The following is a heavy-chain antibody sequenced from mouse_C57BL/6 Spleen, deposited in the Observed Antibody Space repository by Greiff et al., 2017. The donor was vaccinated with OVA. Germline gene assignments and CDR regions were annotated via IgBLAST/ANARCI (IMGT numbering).Heavy chain of an antibody. CDR1: GYSITSGYY. V-gene: IGHV3-6*01. CDR3: ARQRGDYYGSSYGYFDG. Sequence: EVQLQESGPGLVKPSQSLSLTCSVTGYSITSGYYWNWIRQFPGNKLEWMGYISYDGSNNYNPSLKNRISITRDTSKNQFFLKLNSVTTEDTATYYCARQRGDYYGSSYGYFDGWGTGTTVTVSS. D-gene: IGHD1-1*01. CDR2: ISYDGSN. J-gene: IGHJ1*03.